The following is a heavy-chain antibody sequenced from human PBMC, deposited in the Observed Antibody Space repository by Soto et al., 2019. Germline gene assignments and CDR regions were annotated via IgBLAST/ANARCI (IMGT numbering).Heavy chain of an antibody. CDR1: GFTFSSYA. CDR2: ISYDGSNK. CDR3: ARASGSYYNDYYSYGMDV. V-gene: IGHV3-30-3*01. D-gene: IGHD3-10*01. Sequence: QVQLVESGGGVVQPGRSLRLSCAASGFTFSSYAMHWVRQAPGKGLEWVAVISYDGSNKYYADSVKGRFTISRDNSKNTLYLQMNSLRAEDTAVYYCARASGSYYNDYYSYGMDVWGQGTTVTVSS. J-gene: IGHJ6*02.